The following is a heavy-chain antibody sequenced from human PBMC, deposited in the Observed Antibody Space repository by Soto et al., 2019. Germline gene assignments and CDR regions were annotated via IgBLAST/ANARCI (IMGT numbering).Heavy chain of an antibody. CDR1: GFSFSSYA. CDR2: SSARGGSS. J-gene: IGHJ4*02. CDR3: ATGSIEYSASVDN. D-gene: IGHD5-12*01. Sequence: EVQLLESGGGLVQPGGSLRLSCAASGFSFSSYAMVWVRQAPGKGLEWVSVSSARGGSSYFADSVKGRFTISRDNSKNVLSLEMTSLGAEDTAIYFCATGSIEYSASVDNCGQGTLVLVSS. V-gene: IGHV3-23*01.